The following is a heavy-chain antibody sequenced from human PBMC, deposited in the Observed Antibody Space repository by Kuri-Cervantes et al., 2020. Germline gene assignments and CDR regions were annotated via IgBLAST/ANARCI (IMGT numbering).Heavy chain of an antibody. V-gene: IGHV4-39*07. CDR2: IYYSGST. CDR1: GGSISSSTYY. Sequence: SETLSLTCTVSGGSISSSTYYWGWIRQPPGKGLEWIGNIYYSGSTYYNPSLKSRVTISVDTAKNQFSLKLSSVTAADTAVYYCARVPILTGYYIGYYYMDVWGKGTTVTVSS. CDR3: ARVPILTGYYIGYYYMDV. J-gene: IGHJ6*03. D-gene: IGHD3-9*01.